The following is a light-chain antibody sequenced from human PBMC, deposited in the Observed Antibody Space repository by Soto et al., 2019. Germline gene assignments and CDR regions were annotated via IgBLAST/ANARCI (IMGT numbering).Light chain of an antibody. J-gene: IGLJ1*01. CDR1: SSNIGSNT. V-gene: IGLV1-44*01. CDR3: AAWDVRLNGYDV. Sequence: QSVLTQPPSASGTPGQRVTISCSGSSSNIGSNTVNWYQQLPGTAPKLLIYSNNQRRSGAPYRVSGSESGTSASLAISGLQYEEEADYYCAAWDVRLNGYDVFGTGTKVTVL. CDR2: SNN.